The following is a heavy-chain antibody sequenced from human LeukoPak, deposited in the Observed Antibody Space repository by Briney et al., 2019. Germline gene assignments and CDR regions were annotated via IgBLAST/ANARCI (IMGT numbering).Heavy chain of an antibody. Sequence: SVKVSCKASGGTFSSYAISWVRQAPGQGLEWMQGIIPIFGTANYAQKFQGRVTITADESTSTAYMELSSLRSEDTAVYYCARYENHYDINYYGMDVWGQGTTVTVSS. J-gene: IGHJ6*02. D-gene: IGHD3-9*01. CDR1: GGTFSSYA. CDR3: ARYENHYDINYYGMDV. V-gene: IGHV1-69*01. CDR2: IIPIFGTA.